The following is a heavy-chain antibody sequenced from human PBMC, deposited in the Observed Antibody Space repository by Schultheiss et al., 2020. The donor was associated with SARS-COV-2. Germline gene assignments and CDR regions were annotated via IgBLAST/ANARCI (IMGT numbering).Heavy chain of an antibody. J-gene: IGHJ6*03. D-gene: IGHD2-2*01. CDR2: SRIKAKSYST. CDR1: GFSLSDYY. CDR3: ARGVWDIVVVGYYMDV. Sequence: GGSLRLSCVASGFSLSDYYMDWVRQAPGKGLEWVGRSRIKAKSYSTEYTASVKGRFTISRDDSKNSMYLQMNSLRAEDTAVYYCARGVWDIVVVGYYMDVWGKGTTVTVSS. V-gene: IGHV3-72*01.